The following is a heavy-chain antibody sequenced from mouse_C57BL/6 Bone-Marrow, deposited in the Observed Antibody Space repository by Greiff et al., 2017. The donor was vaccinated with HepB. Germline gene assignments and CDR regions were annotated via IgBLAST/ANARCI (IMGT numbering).Heavy chain of an antibody. CDR3: ARGAMDY. V-gene: IGHV5-6*02. J-gene: IGHJ4*01. CDR2: ISSGGSYT. CDR1: GFTFSSYG. Sequence: DVMLVESGGDLVKPGGSLKLSCAASGFTFSSYGMSWVRQTPDKRLEWVATISSGGSYTYYPDSVKGRFTISRDNAKNTLYLQLSSLKSEDTAMYYCARGAMDYWGQGTSVTVSS.